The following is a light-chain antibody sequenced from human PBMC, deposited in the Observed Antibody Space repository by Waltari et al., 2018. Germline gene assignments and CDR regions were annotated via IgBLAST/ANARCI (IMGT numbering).Light chain of an antibody. CDR1: QSISSY. CDR2: AAS. CDR3: QQYNNWPT. Sequence: DIQMTQSPSSLSASVGDRVTITCRASQSISSYLNWYQQKTGKAPKLLIYAASSLQSGVPSRFSGGGTGTEFTLTISSLQSEDFAVYYCQQYNNWPTFGQGTKVEIK. J-gene: IGKJ1*01. V-gene: IGKV1-39*01.